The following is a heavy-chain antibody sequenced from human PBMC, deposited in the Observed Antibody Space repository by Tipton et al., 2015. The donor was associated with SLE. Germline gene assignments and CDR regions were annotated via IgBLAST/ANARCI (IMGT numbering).Heavy chain of an antibody. CDR3: ARDQGQQLARQYFDY. V-gene: IGHV3-48*03. CDR1: GFTFSSYE. CDR2: ISSSGSTI. Sequence: GSLRLSCAASGFTFSSYEMNWVRQAPGKGLEWVSYISSSGSTIYYADSVKGRFTISRDNAKNSLYLQMNSLRAEDTAVYYCARDQGQQLARQYFDYWGQGTLVTVSS. J-gene: IGHJ4*02. D-gene: IGHD6-13*01.